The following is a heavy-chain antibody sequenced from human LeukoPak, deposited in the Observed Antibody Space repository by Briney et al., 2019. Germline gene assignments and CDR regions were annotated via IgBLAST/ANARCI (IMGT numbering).Heavy chain of an antibody. CDR3: ARGPGFDY. CDR1: GASFSGYY. Sequence: TSETLSLTCAVYGASFSGYYWSWIRQPPGKGLEWIGEINHSGSTNYNPSLKSRVTISVDTSKNQFSLKLSSVTAADTAVYYCARGPGFDYWGQGTLVTVSS. CDR2: INHSGST. J-gene: IGHJ4*02. V-gene: IGHV4-34*01.